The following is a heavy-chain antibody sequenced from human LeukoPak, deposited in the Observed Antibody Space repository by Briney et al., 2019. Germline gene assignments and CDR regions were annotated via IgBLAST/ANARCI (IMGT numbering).Heavy chain of an antibody. J-gene: IGHJ4*02. CDR2: ISGGGSHS. Sequence: GGSLRLSCAASGFTFPSYAMSWVRQAPGRGREWIAAISGGGSHSWHADSVKGRFTISSDNSRDTLYLQMNSLRVDDTAVYYCARGSAWACHGVRCYPLDNWGQGALVTVSS. CDR1: GFTFPSYA. CDR3: ARGSAWACHGVRCYPLDN. D-gene: IGHD2-8*01. V-gene: IGHV3-23*01.